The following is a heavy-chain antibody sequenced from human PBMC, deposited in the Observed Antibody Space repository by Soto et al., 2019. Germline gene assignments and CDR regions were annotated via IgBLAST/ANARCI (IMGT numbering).Heavy chain of an antibody. CDR2: IDPSDSYT. D-gene: IGHD6-13*01. CDR1: GYSFTSYW. CDR3: ARPYSSSWSYYYYGMDV. Sequence: GESLKISCKGSGYSFTSYWIGWVRQMPVKGLEWMGRIDPSDSYTNYSPSFQGHVTISADKSISTAYLQWSSLKASDTAMYYCARPYSSSWSYYYYGMDVWGQGTTVTVSS. V-gene: IGHV5-10-1*01. J-gene: IGHJ6*02.